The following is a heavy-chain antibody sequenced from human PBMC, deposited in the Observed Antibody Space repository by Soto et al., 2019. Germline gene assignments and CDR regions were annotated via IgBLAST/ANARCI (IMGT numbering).Heavy chain of an antibody. J-gene: IGHJ4*02. CDR1: GSSFSFYG. D-gene: IGHD3-22*01. CDR2: INPSDGNR. CDR3: ARDRLRGYDSSGFYS. V-gene: IGHV1-18*01. Sequence: ASLKVSCNTSGSSFSFYGINWVRRSPGQGLELMGWINPSDGNRNFAQKFEDRVTMTTATSTNTVFLELRSLKSDDTAIYYCARDRLRGYDSSGFYSWGQGTMVTVSS.